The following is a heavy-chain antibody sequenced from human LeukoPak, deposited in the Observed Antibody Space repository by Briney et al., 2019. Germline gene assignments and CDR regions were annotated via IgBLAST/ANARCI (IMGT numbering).Heavy chain of an antibody. CDR1: GFTFSNHG. CDR2: ISHSGDIR. CDR3: ARSSRELGGYAPWELMPPFDY. D-gene: IGHD1-7*01. Sequence: GGSLRLSCAASGFTFSNHGMNWDRQAAGKGLEWVSGISHSGDIRYYADSVKGRFTISRDNAKNSLYLQMNSLRAEDTAVYYCARSSRELGGYAPWELMPPFDYWGQGTLVTVSS. J-gene: IGHJ4*02. V-gene: IGHV3-48*01.